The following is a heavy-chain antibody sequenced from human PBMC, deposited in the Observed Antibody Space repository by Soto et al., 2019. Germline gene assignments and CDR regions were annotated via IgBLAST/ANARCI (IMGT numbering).Heavy chain of an antibody. D-gene: IGHD4-17*01. CDR1: GGSIRDYF. Sequence: QVQLQESGPGLVKPSETLSLTCTVSGGSIRDYFSTWIRQPPGKGLEWIGYIDYSGRTNYNPSLKSRVSISVDTSKNHFSLQLRSVTAADTAVYYCARVGGDDFGDSGGFDYWGQGTLVTVSS. J-gene: IGHJ4*02. V-gene: IGHV4-59*01. CDR3: ARVGGDDFGDSGGFDY. CDR2: IDYSGRT.